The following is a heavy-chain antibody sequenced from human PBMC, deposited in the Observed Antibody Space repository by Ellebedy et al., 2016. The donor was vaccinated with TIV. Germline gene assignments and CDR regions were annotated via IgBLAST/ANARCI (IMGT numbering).Heavy chain of an antibody. V-gene: IGHV3-30*18. Sequence: GESLKISCAVSGYPFSNHGMHWVRQAPGKGLEWVAVISYDGRDKYYVDYVKGRFDLSRDNSKNTVFLQLNSLRHEDTAVYYCAKLMIADNDAFDMWGQGTMVIVSS. CDR1: GYPFSNHG. J-gene: IGHJ3*02. CDR3: AKLMIADNDAFDM. D-gene: IGHD3-22*01. CDR2: ISYDGRDK.